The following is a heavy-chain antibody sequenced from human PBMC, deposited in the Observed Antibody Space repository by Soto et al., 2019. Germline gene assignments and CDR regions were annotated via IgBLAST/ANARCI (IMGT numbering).Heavy chain of an antibody. J-gene: IGHJ6*02. CDR1: GYTFTGYY. D-gene: IGHD6-19*01. CDR3: ARDREYSSGWWSGYYGMDV. CDR2: INPNSGGT. Sequence: QVPLVQSGAEVKKPGASVKVSCKASGYTFTGYYMHWVRQAPGQGLEWMGWINPNSGGTNYAQKFQGWVTMTRDTSISTAYMELSRLRSDDTAVYYCARDREYSSGWWSGYYGMDVWGQGTTVTVSS. V-gene: IGHV1-2*04.